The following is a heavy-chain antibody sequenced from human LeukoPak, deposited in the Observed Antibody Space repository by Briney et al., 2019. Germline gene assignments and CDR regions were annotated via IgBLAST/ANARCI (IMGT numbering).Heavy chain of an antibody. J-gene: IGHJ6*03. CDR2: ISYSGST. D-gene: IGHD2-15*01. Sequence: SETLSLTCSVSGGSISSTTYYWGWIRQPPGKGLEWIGSISYSGSTYYNPSLKSRVTISVDTSKNQFSLKLSSVTAADTAVYYCARGYCSGGSCYSYYYYNYMDVWGKGTTVTVSS. V-gene: IGHV4-39*07. CDR3: ARGYCSGGSCYSYYYYNYMDV. CDR1: GGSISSTTYY.